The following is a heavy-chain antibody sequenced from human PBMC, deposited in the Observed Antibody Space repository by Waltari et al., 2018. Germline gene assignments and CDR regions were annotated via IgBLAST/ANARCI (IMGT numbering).Heavy chain of an antibody. V-gene: IGHV4-34*04. J-gene: IGHJ4*02. CDR3: ARGRSAANRGSYRY. D-gene: IGHD3-16*02. CDR1: GGSFSGYY. CDR2: IKKRGRT. Sequence: QVQLQQWGAGLLNPSETLSLTCAVYGGSFSGYYWSWIRQPPGKGREGSGEIKKRGRTKNNRTIKSRGTKSVETAKNQFSRKLSSVTAADTAVYYCARGRSAANRGSYRYWGQGTLVTVSS.